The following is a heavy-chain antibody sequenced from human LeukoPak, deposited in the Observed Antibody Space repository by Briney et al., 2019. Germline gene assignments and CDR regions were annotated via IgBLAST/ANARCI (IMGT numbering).Heavy chain of an antibody. D-gene: IGHD5-18*01. J-gene: IGHJ4*02. CDR3: ARRAATERGHSYGLDY. Sequence: AGGSLRLSCAASRFTFSAYGMNWVRQIPGKGLEWVSAISGSGSRIYYADSVKGRFTISRDNSKNMLYLQMHSLRAEDTAMYYCARRAATERGHSYGLDYWGQGTLVTVSS. CDR2: ISGSGSRI. CDR1: RFTFSAYG. V-gene: IGHV3-23*01.